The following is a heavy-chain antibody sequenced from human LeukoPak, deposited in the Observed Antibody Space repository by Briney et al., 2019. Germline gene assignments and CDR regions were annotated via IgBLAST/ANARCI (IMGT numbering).Heavy chain of an antibody. Sequence: KPSETLSLTCAVYGGSFSGYYWSWIRQPPGKGLEWIGEINHSGSTNYNPSLKSRVTISVDTSKNQFSLKLSSVTAVDTAVYYCARGAQNDYWGQGTLVTVSS. CDR1: GGSFSGYY. J-gene: IGHJ4*02. CDR2: INHSGST. V-gene: IGHV4-34*01. CDR3: ARGAQNDY.